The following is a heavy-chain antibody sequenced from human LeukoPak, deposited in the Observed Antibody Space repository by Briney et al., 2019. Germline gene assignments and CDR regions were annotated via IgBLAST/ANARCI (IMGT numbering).Heavy chain of an antibody. CDR3: ARDNFYNSGGGMEDGFDI. J-gene: IGHJ3*02. CDR2: SSYTGIT. V-gene: IGHV4-39*07. Sequence: SETLSLTCIVSGGSISSSIYYWGWIRQPPGKGLEWIGSSSYTGITYYNPSLKSRVTISVDTSKNDFSLKLSSVTAADTAVYYCARDNFYNSGGGMEDGFDIWGQGTMVTVSS. CDR1: GGSISSSIYY. D-gene: IGHD3-10*01.